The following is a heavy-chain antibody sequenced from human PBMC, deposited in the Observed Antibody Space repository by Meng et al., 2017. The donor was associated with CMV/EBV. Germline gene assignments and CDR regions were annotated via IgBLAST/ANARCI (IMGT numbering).Heavy chain of an antibody. V-gene: IGHV1-18*01. CDR3: ARGVPLGIIYSFDY. CDR1: GYPFTAYG. J-gene: IGHJ4*01. CDR2: ISVYNGHT. D-gene: IGHD2-21*01. Sequence: LVKSRVNVNKPGDAVKSFDKTYGYPFTAYGICRVHQAPVRGLEWMGWISVYNGHTNFPQNLQGKVTMTTETSPSTAYVELWSLRSDYTAIYYCARGVPLGIIYSFDYWGQGTLVTVSS.